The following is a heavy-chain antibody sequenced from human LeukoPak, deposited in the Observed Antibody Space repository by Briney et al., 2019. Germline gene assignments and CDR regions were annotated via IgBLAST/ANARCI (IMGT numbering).Heavy chain of an antibody. CDR2: ISGSGGST. J-gene: IGHJ4*02. Sequence: GGSLRLSCAASGFTFSSYAMSWVRQAPGNGLEWVSAISGSGGSTYYADSVKGRFTISRDNSKNTLYLQMNSLRAEDTAVYYCAKGYYYDSSGYYDYWGQGTLVTVSS. D-gene: IGHD3-22*01. CDR3: AKGYYYDSSGYYDY. CDR1: GFTFSSYA. V-gene: IGHV3-23*01.